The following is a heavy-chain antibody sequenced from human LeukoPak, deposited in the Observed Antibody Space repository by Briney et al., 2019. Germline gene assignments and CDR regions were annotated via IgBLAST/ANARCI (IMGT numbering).Heavy chain of an antibody. V-gene: IGHV3-7*01. J-gene: IGHJ4*02. CDR2: IKQDGSEK. CDR3: ARDYSGSY. CDR1: GFTFSSYS. Sequence: GGSLRLSCAASGFTFSSYSMSWDRQAPGKGLEWVANIKQDGSEKYYVDSVKGRFTISRDNAKNSLYLQMNSLRAEDTAVYYCARDYSGSYWGQGTLVTVSS. D-gene: IGHD1-26*01.